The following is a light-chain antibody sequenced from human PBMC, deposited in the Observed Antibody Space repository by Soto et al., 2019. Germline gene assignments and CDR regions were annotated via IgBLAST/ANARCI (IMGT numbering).Light chain of an antibody. CDR1: SSNIGSNS. V-gene: IGLV1-44*01. Sequence: QSALTQPPSASGTPGQRVTISCSGSSSNIGSNSVNWYQQLPGTAPKLLISSNTQRPSWVPDRFSGSKSGTSASLAISGLQSEDEADYYCATWDDSLIGQVFGGGTKLTVL. CDR3: ATWDDSLIGQV. J-gene: IGLJ3*02. CDR2: SNT.